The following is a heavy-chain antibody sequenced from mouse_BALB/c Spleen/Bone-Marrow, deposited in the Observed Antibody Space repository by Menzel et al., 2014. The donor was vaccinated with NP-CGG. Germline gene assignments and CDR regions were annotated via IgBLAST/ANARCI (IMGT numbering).Heavy chain of an antibody. J-gene: IGHJ2*01. CDR2: IRNKANGYTT. V-gene: IGHV7-3*02. D-gene: IGHD1-2*01. Sequence: EVMLVESGGGLVQPGGSLRLSCATSGFTFTDYYMNWVRQPPGKALEWLGFIRNKANGYTTGYNASVKGRFTISRDNSQSILYLQMNTLRAEDSATYYCARDIGRLLFDFWGQGTTLTVSS. CDR3: ARDIGRLLFDF. CDR1: GFTFTDYY.